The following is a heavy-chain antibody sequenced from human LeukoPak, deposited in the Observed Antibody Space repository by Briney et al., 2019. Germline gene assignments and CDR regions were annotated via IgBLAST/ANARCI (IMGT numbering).Heavy chain of an antibody. D-gene: IGHD6-6*01. Sequence: ASVKVSCKASGYTFTGCYMHWVRRAPGQGLEWMGWINPNSGGTNYAQKFQGRVTMTRDTSISTAYMELSRLRSDDTAVYYCAREYSSSSNRLWYFDYWGQGTLVTVSS. CDR1: GYTFTGCY. CDR2: INPNSGGT. J-gene: IGHJ4*02. V-gene: IGHV1-2*02. CDR3: AREYSSSSNRLWYFDY.